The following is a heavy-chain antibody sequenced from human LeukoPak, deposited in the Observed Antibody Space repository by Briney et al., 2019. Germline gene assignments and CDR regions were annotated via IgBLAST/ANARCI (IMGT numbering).Heavy chain of an antibody. D-gene: IGHD2-15*01. CDR3: ARGRYCSGGSCYYNWFDP. CDR2: MNPNSGNT. V-gene: IGHV1-8*01. Sequence: AXVXXXCKASGYTFTSYDINWVRQAPGQGLEXMGWMNPNSGNTDYAQKFQGRVTMTRNTSISTAYMEMSSLRSEDTAVYYCARGRYCSGGSCYYNWFDPWGQGTLVTVSS. CDR1: GYTFTSYD. J-gene: IGHJ5*02.